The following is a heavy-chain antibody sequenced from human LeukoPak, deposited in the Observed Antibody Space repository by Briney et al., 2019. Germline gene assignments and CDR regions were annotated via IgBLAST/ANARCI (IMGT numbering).Heavy chain of an antibody. CDR3: ARDRRGGFYTFDL. Sequence: SETLSLTCSVSGASINGFFWNWVGQTPEKGLEWIGYVSHRGATTSNPTLKSRVSITIDTSKSQISLTMTSVTAADSALYYCARDRRGGFYTFDLWGPGTTVSVS. CDR1: GASINGFF. CDR2: VSHRGAT. V-gene: IGHV4-59*01. J-gene: IGHJ6*02. D-gene: IGHD2/OR15-2a*01.